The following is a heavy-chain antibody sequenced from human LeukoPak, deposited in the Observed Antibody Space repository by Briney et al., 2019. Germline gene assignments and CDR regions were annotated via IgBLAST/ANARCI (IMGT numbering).Heavy chain of an antibody. CDR3: ARRWKAAAGDFDY. Sequence: ASVKVSCKASGYTFSVYHMHWVRQAPGQGLEWMGWISAYNGNTNYAQKLQGRVTMTTDTSTSTAYMELRSLRSDDTAVYYCARRWKAAAGDFDYWGQGTLVTVSS. D-gene: IGHD6-13*01. V-gene: IGHV1-18*01. J-gene: IGHJ4*02. CDR2: ISAYNGNT. CDR1: GYTFSVYH.